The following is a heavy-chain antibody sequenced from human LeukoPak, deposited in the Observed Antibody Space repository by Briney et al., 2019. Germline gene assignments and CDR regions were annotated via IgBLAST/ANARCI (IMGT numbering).Heavy chain of an antibody. CDR1: GFTFSNYA. V-gene: IGHV3-15*01. D-gene: IGHD2-2*01. Sequence: GGSLRLSCAASGFTFSNYAMSWVRQAPGKGLEWVGRIKSKTDGGATDYAAPVKGRFTMSRDDSKNTLYLQMNSLKTEDTAVYYCTTQDIVVVPAVWSFDYWGQGTLVTVSS. CDR3: TTQDIVVVPAVWSFDY. CDR2: IKSKTDGGAT. J-gene: IGHJ4*02.